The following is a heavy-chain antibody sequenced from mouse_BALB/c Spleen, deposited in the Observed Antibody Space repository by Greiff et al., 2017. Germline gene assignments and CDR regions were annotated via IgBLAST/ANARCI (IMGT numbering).Heavy chain of an antibody. CDR1: GFTFSSYG. D-gene: IGHD1-2*01. V-gene: IGHV5-6-3*01. CDR3: ARAPAHYYGYYAMDY. J-gene: IGHJ4*01. Sequence: EVHLVESGGGLVQPGGSLKLSCAASGFTFSSYGMSWVRQTPDKRLELVATINSNGGSTYYPDSVKGRFTISRDNAKNTLYLQMSSLKSEDTAMYYCARAPAHYYGYYAMDYWGQGTSVTVSS. CDR2: INSNGGST.